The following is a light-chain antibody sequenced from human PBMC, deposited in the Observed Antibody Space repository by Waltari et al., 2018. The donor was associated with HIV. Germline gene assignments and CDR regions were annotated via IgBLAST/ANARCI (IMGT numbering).Light chain of an antibody. Sequence: DVQLTQSPSSLSASVGGTVTSTCRERQTIGRSLSWFQQKLNKAPKLLLYGASTLQPGVPPRFRGSGSGTDFTLTIVNLQPEDFATYYCQPTFNLPLTFGGGTNV. J-gene: IGKJ4*01. CDR2: GAS. CDR1: QTIGRS. CDR3: QPTFNLPLT. V-gene: IGKV1-39*01.